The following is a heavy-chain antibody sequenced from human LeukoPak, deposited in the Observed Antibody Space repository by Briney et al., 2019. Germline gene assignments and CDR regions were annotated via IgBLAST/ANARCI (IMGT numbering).Heavy chain of an antibody. CDR3: ATHYYDSSGYYYFDYFDY. CDR1: GGSISSYY. J-gene: IGHJ4*02. Sequence: SETLSLTCTVSGGSISSYYWSWIRQPPGQGLEWIGYIYTSGSSNYNPSLKSRVTISVYTSKYQFSLTLSSVTAADTAVYYFATHYYDSSGYYYFDYFDYWGQGTLVTVSS. D-gene: IGHD3-22*01. V-gene: IGHV4-4*09. CDR2: IYTSGSS.